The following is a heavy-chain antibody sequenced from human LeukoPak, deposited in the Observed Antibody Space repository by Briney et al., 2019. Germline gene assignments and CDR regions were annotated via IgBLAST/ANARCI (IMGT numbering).Heavy chain of an antibody. CDR3: ARQETGEPFDI. CDR2: IYYFGST. J-gene: IGHJ3*02. V-gene: IGHV4-39*01. CDR1: GGSIRSRDYY. D-gene: IGHD3-16*01. Sequence: PSETLSLTCTVSGGSIRSRDYYWGWIRQPPVKGLEWIGNIYYFGSTYYNPSLKSRVTLSVDTSKNQFSLKLSSVTAADTAVYYCARQETGEPFDIWGQGTMVTVSS.